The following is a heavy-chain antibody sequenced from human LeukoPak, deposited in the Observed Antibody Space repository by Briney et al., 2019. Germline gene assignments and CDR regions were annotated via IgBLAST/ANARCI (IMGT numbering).Heavy chain of an antibody. CDR3: ARGDTFV. D-gene: IGHD2/OR15-2a*01. J-gene: IGHJ4*02. CDR1: GGSISSTDYY. Sequence: PSETLSLTCTVSGGSISSTDYYWGWIRPPPGKGLEWIGSIYYSGGTYYNPSLKSRVTISLDTSKNQFSLKLSSVTAADTAVYFCARGDTFVWGQGTLVTVSS. CDR2: IYYSGGT. V-gene: IGHV4-39*01.